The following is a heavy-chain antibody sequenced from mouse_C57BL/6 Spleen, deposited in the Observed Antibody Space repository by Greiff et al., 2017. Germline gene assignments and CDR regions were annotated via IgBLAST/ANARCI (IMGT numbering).Heavy chain of an antibody. CDR1: GYTFTDYN. CDR2: INPNNGGT. J-gene: IGHJ2*01. V-gene: IGHV1-22*01. Sequence: EVKVVESGPELVKPGASVKMSCKASGYTFTDYNMHWVKQSHGKSLEWIGYINPNNGGTSYNQKFKGKATLTVNKSSSTAYMELRSLTSEDSAVYYCARQLRLLLDYWGQGTTLTVSS. CDR3: ARQLRLLLDY. D-gene: IGHD3-2*02.